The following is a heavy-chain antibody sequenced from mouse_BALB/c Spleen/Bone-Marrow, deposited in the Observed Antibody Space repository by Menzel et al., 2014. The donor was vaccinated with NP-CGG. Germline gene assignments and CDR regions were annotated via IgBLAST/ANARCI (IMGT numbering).Heavy chain of an antibody. CDR2: INPYNDGT. V-gene: IGHV1-14*01. CDR3: ARPYYYGSSGDSWFAY. CDR1: GYTFXSYV. Sequence: EVQLQQSGPELVKPGASVKMSCKASGYTFXSYVMHWVKQKPGQGLEWIGYINPYNDGTKYNEKFKGKATLTSDKSSSTAYMELSSLTSEDSAVYYCARPYYYGSSGDSWFAYWGQGTLVTVSA. J-gene: IGHJ3*01. D-gene: IGHD1-1*01.